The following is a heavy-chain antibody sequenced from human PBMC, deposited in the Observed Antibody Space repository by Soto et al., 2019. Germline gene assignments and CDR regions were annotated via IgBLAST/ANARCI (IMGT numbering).Heavy chain of an antibody. Sequence: KVSCKASGGTFSSYAISWVRQAPGQGLEWMGGITPIFGTANYAQKFQGRVTITADESTSTAYMELSSLRSEDTAVYYCARGSFLWDSSGYYYGWGQGTLVTVSS. V-gene: IGHV1-69*01. CDR2: ITPIFGTA. J-gene: IGHJ4*02. D-gene: IGHD3-22*01. CDR1: GGTFSSYA. CDR3: ARGSFLWDSSGYYYG.